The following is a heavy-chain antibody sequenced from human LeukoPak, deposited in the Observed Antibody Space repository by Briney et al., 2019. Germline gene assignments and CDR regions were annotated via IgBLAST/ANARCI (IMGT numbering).Heavy chain of an antibody. V-gene: IGHV4-34*01. Sequence: GSLRLSCAASGFTLSSYAMSGVRHPPGKGLEWIGEINHSGSTNYTPSLTSRVTISVDTSKNQFSLTLRSVTAADTAVYYCARGNAAAMYYWGQGTLVTVSS. D-gene: IGHD2-15*01. CDR2: INHSGST. J-gene: IGHJ4*02. CDR3: ARGNAAAMYY. CDR1: GFTLSSYA.